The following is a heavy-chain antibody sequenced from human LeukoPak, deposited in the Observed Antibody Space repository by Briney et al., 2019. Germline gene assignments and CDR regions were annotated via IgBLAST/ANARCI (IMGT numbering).Heavy chain of an antibody. V-gene: IGHV3-48*02. CDR1: GFTFSSYS. Sequence: GGSLRLPCAASGFTFSSYSMNWVRQAPEKGLEWISYIRSSSSSIFYTDSVKRVCTIPTENARNSLFMQMNSLRDEDTAVYYCARNLNWGFDYWGQGILVTVSS. CDR2: IRSSSSSI. J-gene: IGHJ4*02. CDR3: ARNLNWGFDY. D-gene: IGHD7-27*01.